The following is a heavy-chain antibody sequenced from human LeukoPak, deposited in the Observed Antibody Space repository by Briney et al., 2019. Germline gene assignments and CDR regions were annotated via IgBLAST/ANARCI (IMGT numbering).Heavy chain of an antibody. CDR2: IYYSGST. D-gene: IGHD6-19*01. V-gene: IGHV4-59*01. CDR1: GGSISSYY. J-gene: IGHJ5*02. CDR3: AREKQWLAYNWFDP. Sequence: PSETLSLTWTVSGGSISSYYWSWIRQPPGKGLEWIGYIYYSGSTNYNPSLKSRVTISVDTSKNQFSLKLSSVTAADTAVYYCAREKQWLAYNWFDPWGQGTLVTVSS.